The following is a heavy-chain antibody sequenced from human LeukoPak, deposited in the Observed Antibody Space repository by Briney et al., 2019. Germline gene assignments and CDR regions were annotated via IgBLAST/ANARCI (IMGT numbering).Heavy chain of an antibody. CDR2: IYADGNT. J-gene: IGHJ4*02. V-gene: IGHV3-53*01. CDR1: GFLVNTNY. D-gene: IGHD4-17*01. Sequence: GGSLRLSCAASGFLVNTNYMTWVRQAPGRGLEWVPFIYADGNTYYADSVKGRFTISRDISKNAVYLQMNSLRAEDTAVYYCARDYGDANFDSWGQGTLVTVSS. CDR3: ARDYGDANFDS.